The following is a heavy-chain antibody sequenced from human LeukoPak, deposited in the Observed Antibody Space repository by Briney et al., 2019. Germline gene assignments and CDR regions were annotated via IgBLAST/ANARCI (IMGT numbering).Heavy chain of an antibody. CDR2: IIPILGIA. CDR1: RGTFSSYA. Sequence: SVRVSCKASRGTFSSYAIRWVRQAPGQGLEGRGRIIPILGIANYAQKFQGRVTITADKSTSTAYMELSSLRSEDTAVYYCARSEGQQLVPYWGQGTLVTVSS. CDR3: ARSEGQQLVPY. V-gene: IGHV1-69*04. D-gene: IGHD6-13*01. J-gene: IGHJ4*02.